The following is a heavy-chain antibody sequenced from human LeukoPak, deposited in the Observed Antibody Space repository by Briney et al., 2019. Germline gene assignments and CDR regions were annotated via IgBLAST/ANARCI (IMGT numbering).Heavy chain of an antibody. CDR2: IYPGDSDT. CDR3: TRQGVYYSDSSAFYY. J-gene: IGHJ4*02. Sequence: GESLKISCKGSGYRFTNYWIGWVRQMPGKGLELMGSIYPGDSDTRYSPSFQGQVTISADKSTTTAYLQWSSLKASDTAIYYCTRQGVYYSDSSAFYYWGQGTLVTVSS. V-gene: IGHV5-51*01. CDR1: GYRFTNYW. D-gene: IGHD3-22*01.